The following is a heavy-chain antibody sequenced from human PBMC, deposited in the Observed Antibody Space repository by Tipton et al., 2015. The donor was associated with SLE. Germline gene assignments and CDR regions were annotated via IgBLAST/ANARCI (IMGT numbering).Heavy chain of an antibody. CDR2: INPSGGST. CDR3: ARDPGDIVVARHGIGVEDYYYGMDV. Sequence: QLVQSGAELKKPGASVKVSCKASGYTFSTYGITWVRQAPGQGLEWMGIINPSGGSTSYAQKFQGRVTMTRGTSTSTVYMELSSLRSEDTAVYYCARDPGDIVVARHGIGVEDYYYGMDVWGQGTTVTVSS. V-gene: IGHV1-46*01. CDR1: GYTFSTYG. D-gene: IGHD2-2*01. J-gene: IGHJ6*02.